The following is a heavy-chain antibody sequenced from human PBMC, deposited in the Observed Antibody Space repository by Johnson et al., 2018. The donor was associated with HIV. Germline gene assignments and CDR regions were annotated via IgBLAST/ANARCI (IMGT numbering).Heavy chain of an antibody. D-gene: IGHD2-15*01. CDR2: IKWSGGST. Sequence: VQLVESGGGVVRPGGSLRLSCAASGFTFDDYGMSWVRQGPGKRLEWVSGIKWSGGSTGYADSVKARFMISRDNAKNSLYLQMNSLRVEDTALYYCVRDTGYCSGGRCDDAFDGWGQGTMVTVSS. V-gene: IGHV3-20*04. CDR1: GFTFDDYG. J-gene: IGHJ3*01. CDR3: VRDTGYCSGGRCDDAFDG.